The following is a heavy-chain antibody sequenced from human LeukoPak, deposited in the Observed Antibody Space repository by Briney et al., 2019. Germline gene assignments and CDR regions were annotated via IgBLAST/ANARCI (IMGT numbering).Heavy chain of an antibody. J-gene: IGHJ3*02. Sequence: PGGSLRLSCAASGFTFNNYIMNWVRQAPGKGLEWVSSISSSSSYIYYADSVKGRFTISRDNAKNSLYLQMNSLRAEDTAVYYCARDRSSSWYEYAFDIWGQGTMVTVSS. V-gene: IGHV3-21*01. CDR3: ARDRSSSWYEYAFDI. CDR1: GFTFNNYI. D-gene: IGHD6-13*01. CDR2: ISSSSSYI.